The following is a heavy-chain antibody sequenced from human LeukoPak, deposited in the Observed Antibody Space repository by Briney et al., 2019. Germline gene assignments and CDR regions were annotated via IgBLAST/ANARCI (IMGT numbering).Heavy chain of an antibody. V-gene: IGHV4-34*01. CDR2: INHSGST. CDR1: GGSFSGYY. D-gene: IGHD4-23*01. CDR3: ARGPTTVGKKTRRSGYYFDY. Sequence: PSETLSLTCAVYGGSFSGYYWSWIRQPPGRGLEWIGEINHSGSTNYNPSLKSRVTISVDTSKNQFSLKLSSVTAADTAVYYCARGPTTVGKKTRRSGYYFDYWGQGTLVTVSS. J-gene: IGHJ4*02.